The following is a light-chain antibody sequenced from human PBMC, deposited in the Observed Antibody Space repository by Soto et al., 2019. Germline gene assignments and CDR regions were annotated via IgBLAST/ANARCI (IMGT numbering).Light chain of an antibody. CDR1: QSIGSW. Sequence: DIQMTQSPSTLSASVGDGVTITCRASQSIGSWLAWYQQKPGEAPKLLISKATNLQSGVPSRFSGSGSGTDFSLTISSLQPVDSATYFCQQYNSYYTFGQGTKLEIK. J-gene: IGKJ2*01. CDR3: QQYNSYYT. V-gene: IGKV1-5*03. CDR2: KAT.